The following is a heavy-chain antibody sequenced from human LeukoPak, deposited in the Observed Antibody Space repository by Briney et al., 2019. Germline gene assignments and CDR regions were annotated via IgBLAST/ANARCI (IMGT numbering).Heavy chain of an antibody. D-gene: IGHD6-13*01. V-gene: IGHV3-30*18. CDR1: GFTFSSYG. J-gene: IGHJ4*02. Sequence: PGGSLRLSCSASGFTFSSYGMHWVRQAPGKELEWVAVISYDGSNKYYADSVKGRFTISRDNSKNTLYLQMNSLRAEDTAVYYCAKERSGTTFLAAAGDFDYWGQGTLVTVSS. CDR3: AKERSGTTFLAAAGDFDY. CDR2: ISYDGSNK.